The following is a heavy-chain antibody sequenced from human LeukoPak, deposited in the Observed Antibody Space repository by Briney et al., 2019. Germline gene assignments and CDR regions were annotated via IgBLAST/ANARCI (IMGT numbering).Heavy chain of an antibody. D-gene: IGHD5-18*01. V-gene: IGHV3-23*01. CDR3: ARKAGIQLWLMDV. Sequence: SGGSLRLSCAASGFTLSSHAMSWVRQAPGKGLEWVADIRDSGGSTYYADSVKGRSTISRDNSKNTLYLQMNSLRAEDTAVYYGARKAGIQLWLMDVWGKGTTVTVSS. CDR2: IRDSGGST. J-gene: IGHJ6*04. CDR1: GFTLSSHA.